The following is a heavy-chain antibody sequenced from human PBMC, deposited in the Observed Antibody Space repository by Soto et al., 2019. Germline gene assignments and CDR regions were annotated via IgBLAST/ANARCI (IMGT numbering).Heavy chain of an antibody. J-gene: IGHJ5*02. V-gene: IGHV3-74*01. Sequence: EVHLVESGGGLVQPGGSLRHSCAASGFTFSTYWMHWVRQAPGKGLVWVSRINADGTTTTYADSVKGRFTISRDNAKNTLYLQMNSLRAEDTAVYFCATVATHSYNWVDPWGQGTLVTISS. CDR2: INADGTTT. CDR3: ATVATHSYNWVDP. CDR1: GFTFSTYW. D-gene: IGHD3-3*02.